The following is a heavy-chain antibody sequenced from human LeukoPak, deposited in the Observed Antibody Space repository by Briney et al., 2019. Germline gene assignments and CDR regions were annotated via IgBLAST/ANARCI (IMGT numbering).Heavy chain of an antibody. CDR2: TSYDGTSE. CDR1: GINFNNYG. J-gene: IGHJ5*02. CDR3: ARAKGLAGSYLDNWFDP. Sequence: QSGGSLRLSCVASGINFNNYGMHWVRQAPGKGLEWVAATSYDGTSELYADFVKGRFSISRDNSRNTLSLQMDTLRPEDTAIYYCARAKGLAGSYLDNWFDPWGQGTRVIVSS. D-gene: IGHD1-26*01. V-gene: IGHV3-30*19.